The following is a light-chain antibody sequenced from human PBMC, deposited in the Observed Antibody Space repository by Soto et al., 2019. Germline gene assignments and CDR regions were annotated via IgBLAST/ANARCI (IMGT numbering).Light chain of an antibody. J-gene: IGLJ2*01. V-gene: IGLV3-1*01. CDR1: KLGDKY. CDR2: QDK. CDR3: QVWDRSTVI. Sequence: ELTQPPSVSVSPGQTANITCSGDKLGDKYTCWYQQKPGQSPELVIYQDKKRPSGIPERFSASNSGNTATLTISETQAMDEADFYCQVWDRSTVIFGGGTKVTVL.